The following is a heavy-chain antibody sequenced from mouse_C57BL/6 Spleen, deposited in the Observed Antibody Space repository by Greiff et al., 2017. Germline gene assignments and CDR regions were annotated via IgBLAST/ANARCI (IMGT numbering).Heavy chain of an antibody. CDR3: ARPMLSYGGAMDY. V-gene: IGHV7-3*01. CDR1: GFTFTDYY. D-gene: IGHD1-1*01. CDR2: IRNKATGYTT. Sequence: EVQLVESGGGLVQPGGSLSLSCAASGFTFTDYYMSWVRQPPGKALAWLGFIRNKATGYTTEYSASVKGRFTISRDNSQSILYLQMNALRAEDSATYYCARPMLSYGGAMDYWGQGTSVTVSS. J-gene: IGHJ4*01.